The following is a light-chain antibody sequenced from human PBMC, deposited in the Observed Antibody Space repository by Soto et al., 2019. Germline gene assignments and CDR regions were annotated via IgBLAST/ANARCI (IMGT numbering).Light chain of an antibody. V-gene: IGKV3-20*01. CDR1: QSVSTNY. J-gene: IGKJ5*01. Sequence: IGLTQSPGTLSLSPGERATLFCRASQSVSTNYLAWYQHRPGQAPTLLIYAASNRATGIPDRFSGSGSGTDFTLTISRLEPEDFAVYYCQQYLSSPEITFGQGTRLAIK. CDR2: AAS. CDR3: QQYLSSPEIT.